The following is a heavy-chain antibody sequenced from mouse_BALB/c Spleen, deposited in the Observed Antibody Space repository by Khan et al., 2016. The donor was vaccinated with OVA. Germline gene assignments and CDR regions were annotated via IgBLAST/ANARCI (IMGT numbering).Heavy chain of an antibody. CDR2: INPSSGYT. CDR1: GYSFTSYT. V-gene: IGHV1-4*01. Sequence: QVQLQQSGAELARPGASEKMSCKASGYSFTSYTMHWVKQRPGQGLEWIGYINPSSGYTKYNQKFKDKATLTADKSSSTAYLQLSSLTSEDPAVSYCARTHERWGQGTTLTVSS. CDR3: ARTHER. J-gene: IGHJ2*01.